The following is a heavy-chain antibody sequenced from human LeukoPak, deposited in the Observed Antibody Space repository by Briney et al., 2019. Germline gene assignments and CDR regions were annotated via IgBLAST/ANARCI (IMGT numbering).Heavy chain of an antibody. V-gene: IGHV1-69*13. Sequence: ASVKVSCKASGGTFSSYAISWVRQAPGQGLEWMGGIIPIFSTANYAQKFQGRVTITADESTSTAYMELSSLRSEDTAVYYCARDPKGYFDYWGQGTLVTVSS. CDR1: GGTFSSYA. CDR3: ARDPKGYFDY. J-gene: IGHJ4*02. CDR2: IIPIFSTA.